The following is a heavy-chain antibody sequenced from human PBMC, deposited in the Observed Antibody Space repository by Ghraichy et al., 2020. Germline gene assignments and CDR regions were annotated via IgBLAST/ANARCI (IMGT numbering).Heavy chain of an antibody. CDR2: ITSSSRTK. D-gene: IGHD4-23*01. CDR3: ARGSKVVRFYYYDALDV. Sequence: GGSLRLSCVASGFTLSSYSLNWVRQAPGKGLEWVSYITSSSRTKSYADSVKGRFTISGDNAKNSLYLQMNSLRDEDTAVYYCARGSKVVRFYYYDALDVWGQGTTVTVSS. CDR1: GFTLSSYS. J-gene: IGHJ6*02. V-gene: IGHV3-48*02.